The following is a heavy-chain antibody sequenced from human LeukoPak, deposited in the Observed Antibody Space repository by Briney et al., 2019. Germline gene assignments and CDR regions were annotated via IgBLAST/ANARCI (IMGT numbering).Heavy chain of an antibody. D-gene: IGHD3-16*01. V-gene: IGHV3-53*01. J-gene: IGHJ5*01. Sequence: PGGSLRLPCSASGFTVSGTHMSWVRQAPGKGLEWVSAMYTGGTTYYADSVTGRFTVSRDTSRNTLFLRMNSLRAEDTAVYYCAKDEATSGGGLASWGQGTLVIVSS. CDR3: AKDEATSGGGLAS. CDR2: MYTGGTT. CDR1: GFTVSGTH.